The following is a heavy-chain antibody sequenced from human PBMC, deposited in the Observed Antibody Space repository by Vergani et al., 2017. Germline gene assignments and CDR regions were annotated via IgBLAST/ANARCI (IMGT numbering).Heavy chain of an antibody. CDR3: AKDLEMANDY. Sequence: VQLVESGGGLVKPGGSLRLSCAASGFTFDDYAMHLVRQAPGKGLEWVSGISWNSGSIGYADSVKGRVTISRDNAKNSLYLQMNSLRAEDTAVYYCAKDLEMANDYWGEGTLVTVSS. CDR1: GFTFDDYA. J-gene: IGHJ4*02. D-gene: IGHD5-24*01. V-gene: IGHV3-9*01. CDR2: ISWNSGSI.